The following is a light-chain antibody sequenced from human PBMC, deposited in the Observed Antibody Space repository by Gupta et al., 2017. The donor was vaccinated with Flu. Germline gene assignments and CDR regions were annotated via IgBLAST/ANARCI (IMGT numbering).Light chain of an antibody. CDR1: HIGSKS. V-gene: IGLV3-21*02. Sequence: SYVLTPPPSVSVAPGQTAKITCGGNHIGSKSVHWYQQKPGQAPVLVVYYDSLRPSGTPERFSGSKSGNTATMTTTRVEAGEEADYYCQVWDSSSDHVVFGGGTKLTVL. CDR3: QVWDSSSDHVV. CDR2: YDS. J-gene: IGLJ2*01.